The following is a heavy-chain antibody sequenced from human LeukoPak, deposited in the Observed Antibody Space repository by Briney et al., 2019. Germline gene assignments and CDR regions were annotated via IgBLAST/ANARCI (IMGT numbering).Heavy chain of an antibody. CDR2: ISSRSDYI. J-gene: IGHJ4*02. V-gene: IGHV3-21*06. CDR3: ARGGGDHFASDS. Sequence: PGGSLRLSCVGSGFIFNNYYMTWVRQAPGEGLEWVSSISSRSDYIWYADSVKGRFAVSRDNAKNSLYLQMNSLRTDDSAVYYCARGGGDHFASDSWDQGTLVTVSS. CDR1: GFIFNNYY. D-gene: IGHD3-16*01.